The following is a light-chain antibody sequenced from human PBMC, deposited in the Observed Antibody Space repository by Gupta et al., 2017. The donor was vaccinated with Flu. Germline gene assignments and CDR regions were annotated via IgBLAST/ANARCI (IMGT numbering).Light chain of an antibody. V-gene: IGLV1-51*01. CDR2: DSH. Sequence: QSVLTQPPSVSAAPGQWVTISCSVSASNIGLNYVSWYQHLPGTAPKLLIYDSHKRPSGMPDRCSGSKSGTSATLGITGLQTGDEADYYCGTWDNSLSAVVFGGGTKVTVL. J-gene: IGLJ2*01. CDR3: GTWDNSLSAVV. CDR1: ASNIGLNY.